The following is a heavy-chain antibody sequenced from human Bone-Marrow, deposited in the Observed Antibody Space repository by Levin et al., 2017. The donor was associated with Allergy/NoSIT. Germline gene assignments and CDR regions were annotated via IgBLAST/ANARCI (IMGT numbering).Heavy chain of an antibody. J-gene: IGHJ3*01. CDR2: ISGSDDST. D-gene: IGHD3/OR15-3a*01. CDR1: GFTFSIYS. V-gene: IGHV3-23*01. CDR3: AKVRRGLDAFDV. Sequence: SGESLKISCTVSGFTFSIYSINWVRQAPGKGLEWVSSISGSDDSTYYKESVKGRLTISRDNSKDTIYLQMNNLRAEDTATYYCAKVRRGLDAFDVWGQGTMVTVSS.